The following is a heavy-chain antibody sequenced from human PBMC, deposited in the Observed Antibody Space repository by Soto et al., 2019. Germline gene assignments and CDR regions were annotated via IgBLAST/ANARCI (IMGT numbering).Heavy chain of an antibody. CDR2: IDYSGKT. J-gene: IGHJ4*02. CDR1: GYLISSGYY. CDR3: ARDLSSGYDYYYFDY. D-gene: IGHD3-22*01. V-gene: IGHV4-38-2*02. Sequence: SETLSLTCSVSGYLISSGYYWGWVRQTPGKGLEWLGSIDYSGKTYKNPSLKSRVSASVDLSQNQFSLNLRSVTAADTAVYFCARDLSSGYDYYYFDYWGQGTRVTVSS.